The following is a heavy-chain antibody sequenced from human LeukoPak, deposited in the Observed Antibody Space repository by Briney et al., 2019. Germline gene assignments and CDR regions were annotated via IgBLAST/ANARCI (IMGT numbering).Heavy chain of an antibody. CDR1: GGSFSGYY. CDR3: ARQRRYQLLYGPGRAFDI. CDR2: INHSGSA. D-gene: IGHD2-2*02. V-gene: IGHV4-34*01. Sequence: SETLSLTCAVYGGSFSGYYWSWIRQPPGKGLEWIGEINHSGSANYNPSLKSRVTISVDTSKNQFSLKLSSVTAADTAVYYCARQRRYQLLYGPGRAFDIWGQGTMVTVSS. J-gene: IGHJ3*02.